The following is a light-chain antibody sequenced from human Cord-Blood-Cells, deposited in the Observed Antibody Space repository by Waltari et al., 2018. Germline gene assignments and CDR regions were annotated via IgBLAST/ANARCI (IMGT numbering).Light chain of an antibody. CDR3: QQYNSYLFT. Sequence: DIQMTQSPSTLSASVGDRFTITCRASQSLSSWLAWYQQKPGKAPKLLIYDASSFESGVPSRFSGSGSGTEFTLTISSLQPDDFATYYCQQYNSYLFTFGPGTKVDIK. CDR1: QSLSSW. J-gene: IGKJ3*01. V-gene: IGKV1-5*01. CDR2: DAS.